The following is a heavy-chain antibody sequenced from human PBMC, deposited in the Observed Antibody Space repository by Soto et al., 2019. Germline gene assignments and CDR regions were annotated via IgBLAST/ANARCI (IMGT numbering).Heavy chain of an antibody. CDR3: ARGIGFGEARPCDY. CDR2: INPNSGGT. V-gene: IGHV1-2*04. J-gene: IGHJ4*02. D-gene: IGHD3-10*01. CDR1: GYTFTGYY. Sequence: QVQLVQSGAEVKKPGASVKVSCKASGYTFTGYYMHWVRQAPGQGLEWMGWINPNSGGTNYAQKCQGWVTMTRDTSISTANMELSRRRSDDTAVYYGARGIGFGEARPCDYWGQGTLVTVSS.